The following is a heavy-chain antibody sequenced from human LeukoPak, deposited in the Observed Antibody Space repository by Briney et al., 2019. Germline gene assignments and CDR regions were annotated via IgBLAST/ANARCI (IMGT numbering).Heavy chain of an antibody. Sequence: PSETLSLTCTVSGGSISSFYWTWIRQPPGKGLEWIGYIYYSGSTNYNPSLKSRVTISVDTSMNQFSLKLSSVTAADTAVYYCAREKGNSYGYDYWGQGTLVTVSS. J-gene: IGHJ4*02. V-gene: IGHV4-59*01. D-gene: IGHD5-18*01. CDR3: AREKGNSYGYDY. CDR2: IYYSGST. CDR1: GGSISSFY.